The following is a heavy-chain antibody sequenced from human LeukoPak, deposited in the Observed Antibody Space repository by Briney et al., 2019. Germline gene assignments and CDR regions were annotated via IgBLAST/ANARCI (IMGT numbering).Heavy chain of an antibody. Sequence: SETLSLNCSVSGGSINSYWWSWIRQPAGKGLEFIGRIYTTGRTNYNPSLKSRVSMSVDTSQNKFSLELRSVTAADTAVYFCARAGYTISSYRFDYWGKGALVTVSS. CDR1: GGSINSYW. CDR2: IYTTGRT. CDR3: ARAGYTISSYRFDY. D-gene: IGHD3-16*02. V-gene: IGHV4-4*07. J-gene: IGHJ4*02.